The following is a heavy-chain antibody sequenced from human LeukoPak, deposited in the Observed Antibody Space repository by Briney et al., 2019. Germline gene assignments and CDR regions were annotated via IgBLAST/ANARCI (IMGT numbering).Heavy chain of an antibody. V-gene: IGHV3-23*01. J-gene: IGHJ4*02. CDR2: ISGSGGST. Sequence: GGSLRLSCVASGFTFSSYAMSWLRQAPGKGLEWVSAISGSGGSTYYADSVKGRFTISRDNSKNTLYLQMNSLRAEDTAVYYCAKDASRGSGYDWAYFDYWGQGTLVTVSS. CDR1: GFTFSSYA. CDR3: AKDASRGSGYDWAYFDY. D-gene: IGHD5-12*01.